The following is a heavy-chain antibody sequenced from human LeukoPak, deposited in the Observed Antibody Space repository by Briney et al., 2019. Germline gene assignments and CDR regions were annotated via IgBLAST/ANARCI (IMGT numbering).Heavy chain of an antibody. CDR1: GGSFSGYY. J-gene: IGHJ2*01. CDR3: ARGGLYSSGWYFDL. V-gene: IGHV4-34*01. CDR2: INHSGST. D-gene: IGHD6-19*01. Sequence: PSETLSLTCAVYGGSFSGYYWSWIRQPPGKGLEWIGEINHSGSTNYNPSLKSRVTISVDTSKNQFSLKLSSVTAADTAVYYCARGGLYSSGWYFDLWGRGTLVTVSS.